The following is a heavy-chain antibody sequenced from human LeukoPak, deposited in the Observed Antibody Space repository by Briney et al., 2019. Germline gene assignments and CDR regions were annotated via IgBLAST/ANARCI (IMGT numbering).Heavy chain of an antibody. Sequence: SCKASGGTFSTYGMHWVRQAPGKGLEWVAFIRYDGSNKYYADSVKGRFTISRDNSKNTLFLQMNSLRAEDTAVYYCAKDHHYDILASYYDSWGQGTLVTVSS. J-gene: IGHJ4*02. V-gene: IGHV3-30*02. CDR1: GGTFSTYG. D-gene: IGHD3-9*01. CDR3: AKDHHYDILASYYDS. CDR2: IRYDGSNK.